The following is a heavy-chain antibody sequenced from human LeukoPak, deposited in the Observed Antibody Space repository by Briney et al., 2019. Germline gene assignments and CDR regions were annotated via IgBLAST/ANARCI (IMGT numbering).Heavy chain of an antibody. CDR3: ARNERLSSGWYYFDY. D-gene: IGHD6-19*01. J-gene: IGHJ4*02. CDR2: LNWNGGST. V-gene: IGHV3-20*04. CDR1: GFSFDDYG. Sequence: PGGSLRLSCAASGFSFDDYGMSWVRQAPGKGLEWVSGLNWNGGSTGYADSVKGRFTISRDNAKNSLYLQMNSLRAEDTALYYCARNERLSSGWYYFDYWGQGTLVTVSS.